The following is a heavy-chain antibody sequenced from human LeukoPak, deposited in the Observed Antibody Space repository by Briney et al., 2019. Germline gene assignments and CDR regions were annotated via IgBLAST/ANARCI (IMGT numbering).Heavy chain of an antibody. J-gene: IGHJ4*02. CDR2: ISSTSSYI. V-gene: IGHV3-21*01. CDR3: ASNGGNYYSLSYFDY. CDR1: GFTFSTSS. D-gene: IGHD2-15*01. Sequence: GGSLRLSCAASGFTFSTSSMNWVRQAPGKGLEWVSCISSTSSYIYYADSVKGRFTISRDNGKNSLYLQMNSLRAEDTAVYYCASNGGNYYSLSYFDYWGQGTLVTVSS.